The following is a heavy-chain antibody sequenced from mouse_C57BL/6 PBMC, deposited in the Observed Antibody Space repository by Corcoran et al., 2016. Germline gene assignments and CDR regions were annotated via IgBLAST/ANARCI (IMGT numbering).Heavy chain of an antibody. CDR2: INPNNGGN. V-gene: IGHV1-18*01. CDR1: GYTFNDYN. Sequence: EVQLQQSGPELVKPEASVKIHSKASGYTFNDYNMDWVKQSHGKSLEWIGDINPNNGGNIYNQKFKGKATLTVDKSSSTAYMELRSLTSEDTAVYYCARRVEPYYGSSYVGYFDVWGTGTTVTVSS. D-gene: IGHD1-1*01. CDR3: ARRVEPYYGSSYVGYFDV. J-gene: IGHJ1*03.